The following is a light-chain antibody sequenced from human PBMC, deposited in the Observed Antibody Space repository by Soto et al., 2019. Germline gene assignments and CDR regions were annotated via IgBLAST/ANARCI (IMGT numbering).Light chain of an antibody. CDR2: GNS. J-gene: IGLJ2*01. CDR3: QSYDSSLSGYVV. CDR1: SSNIGAGYD. V-gene: IGLV1-40*01. Sequence: VLTQPPSVSGAPGQRVTISCTGSSSNIGAGYDVHWYQQLPRTAPKLLIYGNSNRPSGVPDRFSGSKSGTSASLAITGLQAEDEADYYCQSYDSSLSGYVVFGGGTKLTVL.